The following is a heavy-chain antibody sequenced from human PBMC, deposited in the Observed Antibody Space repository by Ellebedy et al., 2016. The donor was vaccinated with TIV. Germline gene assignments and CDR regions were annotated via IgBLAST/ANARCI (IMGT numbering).Heavy chain of an antibody. CDR3: AREDFYRMDV. V-gene: IGHV3-11*06. CDR1: GFTFSNYA. Sequence: GGSLRLXCSASGFTFSNYAMSWIRQAPGKGLEWISYISLSSTNTDYADSVKGRFTISRDDAKNSLYLQMDSLRAEDSAVYYCAREDFYRMDVWGRGTTVTVSS. J-gene: IGHJ6*02. CDR2: ISLSSTNT.